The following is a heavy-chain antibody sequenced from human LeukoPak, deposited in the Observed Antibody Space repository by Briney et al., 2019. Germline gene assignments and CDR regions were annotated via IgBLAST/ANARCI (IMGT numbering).Heavy chain of an antibody. V-gene: IGHV4-4*07. J-gene: IGHJ4*02. CDR1: GVSSNSNF. Sequence: SETLSLTCTVSGVSSNSNFWSWVRQPAGKGLEWIGRIYTSGSTNYNPSLKSRVTMSVDTSKNQFSLRLSSVTAADTAVYYCARDDPLRVTATLDYWGQGTLVTVSS. CDR3: ARDDPLRVTATLDY. D-gene: IGHD2-21*02. CDR2: IYTSGST.